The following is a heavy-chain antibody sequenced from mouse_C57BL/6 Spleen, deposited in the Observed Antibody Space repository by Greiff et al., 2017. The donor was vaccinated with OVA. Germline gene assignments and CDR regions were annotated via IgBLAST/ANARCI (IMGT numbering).Heavy chain of an antibody. CDR3: AREEVHAMDY. CDR1: GYSITSGYY. J-gene: IGHJ4*01. V-gene: IGHV3-6*01. Sequence: DVKLVESGPGLVKPSQSLSLTCSVTGYSITSGYYWNWIRQFPGNKLEWMGYISYDGSNNYNPSLKNRISITRDTSKNQFFLKLNSVTTEDTATYYCAREEVHAMDYWGQGTSVTVSS. CDR2: ISYDGSN.